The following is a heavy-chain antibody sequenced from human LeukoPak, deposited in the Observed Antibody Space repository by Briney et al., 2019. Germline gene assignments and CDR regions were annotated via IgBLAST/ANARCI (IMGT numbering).Heavy chain of an antibody. J-gene: IGHJ3*02. D-gene: IGHD1-26*01. CDR3: ARDGQWELRGAFDI. V-gene: IGHV4-39*07. CDR2: IYYSGST. Sequence: SETQSLTCTVSGGSISSSSYYWGWIRQPPGKGLEWIGSIYYSGSTYYNPSLKSRVTISVDTSKNQFSLKLSSVTAADTAVYYCARDGQWELRGAFDIWGQGTMVTVSS. CDR1: GGSISSSSYY.